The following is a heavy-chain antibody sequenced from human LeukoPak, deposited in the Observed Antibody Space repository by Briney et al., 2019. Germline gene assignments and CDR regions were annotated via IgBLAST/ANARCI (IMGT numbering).Heavy chain of an antibody. CDR1: GGSISSHY. CDR3: AREDDWNPAFDY. D-gene: IGHD1-1*01. J-gene: IGHJ4*02. Sequence: SETLSLTCTVSGGSISSHYWSWIRQPPGKGLEWFGYIYYSGSTNYNPSLKSRVTISVDTSKNQFSLKLSSVTAADTAVYYCAREDDWNPAFDYWGQGTLVTVSS. CDR2: IYYSGST. V-gene: IGHV4-59*11.